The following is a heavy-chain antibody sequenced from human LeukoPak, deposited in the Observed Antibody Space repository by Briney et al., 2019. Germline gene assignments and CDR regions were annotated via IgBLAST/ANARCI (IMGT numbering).Heavy chain of an antibody. Sequence: SETLSLTCTVSGGSVSSGSYYWSWIRQPPGKGLEWIGYIYYSRSTNYNPSLRSRVTISVDTSQNQLSLKLSSVTAADTAVYYCARVSTPLRFSNWFDPWGQGTLVTVSS. D-gene: IGHD3-3*01. J-gene: IGHJ5*02. CDR1: GGSVSSGSYY. CDR2: IYYSRST. CDR3: ARVSTPLRFSNWFDP. V-gene: IGHV4-61*01.